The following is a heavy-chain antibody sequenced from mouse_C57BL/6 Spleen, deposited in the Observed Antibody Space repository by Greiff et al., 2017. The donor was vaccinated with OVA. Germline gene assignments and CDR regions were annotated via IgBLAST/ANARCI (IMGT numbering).Heavy chain of an antibody. V-gene: IGHV1-50*01. Sequence: VQLQQPGAELVKPGASVKLSCKASGYTFTSYWMQWVKQRPGQGLEWIGEIDPSDSYTNYNQKFKGKATLTVDTSSSTAYMQLSSLTSEDSAVYYCATGARVTYYYAMDYRGQGTSVTVSS. CDR1: GYTFTSYW. CDR3: ATGARVTYYYAMDY. D-gene: IGHD2-2*01. CDR2: IDPSDSYT. J-gene: IGHJ4*01.